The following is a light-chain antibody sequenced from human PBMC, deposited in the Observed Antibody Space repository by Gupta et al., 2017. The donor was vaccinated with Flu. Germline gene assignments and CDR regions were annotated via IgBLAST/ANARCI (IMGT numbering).Light chain of an antibody. CDR2: GAS. V-gene: IGKV1-39*01. J-gene: IGKJ2*01. CDR3: QQTYSDPYT. Sequence: IPMTQSPSSLPASVGDTVTITCRASQTVNNFLHWYQQKPGKAPKVLIYGASNLQSGVPSRFTGSASGPDFTLTITNLQREDFAAYYCQQTYSDPYTFGQGTKLKMK. CDR1: QTVNNF.